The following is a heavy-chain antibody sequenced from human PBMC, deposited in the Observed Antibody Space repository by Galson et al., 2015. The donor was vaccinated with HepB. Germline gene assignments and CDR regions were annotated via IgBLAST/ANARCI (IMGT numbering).Heavy chain of an antibody. D-gene: IGHD4-23*01. CDR2: IYSGGST. Sequence: SLRLSCAASGFTVSSNYMSWVRQAPGKGLEWVSVIYSGGSTYYADSVKGRFTISRDNSKNTLYLQMNSLRAEDTAVYYCARSGDYGGNSDKGMTLYFDYWGQGTLVTVSS. V-gene: IGHV3-66*01. J-gene: IGHJ4*02. CDR3: ARSGDYGGNSDKGMTLYFDY. CDR1: GFTVSSNY.